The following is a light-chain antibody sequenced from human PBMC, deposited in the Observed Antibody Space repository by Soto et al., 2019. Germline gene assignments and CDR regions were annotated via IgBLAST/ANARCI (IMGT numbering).Light chain of an antibody. Sequence: QSALTQPASVSGSPAQSITISCTGTSSDVGAYNYVSWYQQYPGKAPKLMIFDFSNRPSGISHRFSGSKSGDTASLTISGLKAENEADYYCTSWTSNNSYVFGTRTKVT. CDR1: SSDVGAYNY. CDR3: TSWTSNNSYV. J-gene: IGLJ1*01. V-gene: IGLV2-14*01. CDR2: DFS.